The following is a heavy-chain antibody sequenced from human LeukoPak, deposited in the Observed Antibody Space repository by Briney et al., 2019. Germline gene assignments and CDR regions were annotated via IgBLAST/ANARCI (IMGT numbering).Heavy chain of an antibody. CDR1: GFTFSSYA. J-gene: IGHJ4*02. CDR3: TCYDFWSGYKGLDY. Sequence: GGSLRLSCAASGFTFSSYAMGWVRQAPGKGLEWVSAISGSGGSTYYADSVKGRFTISRDNSKNTLYLQMNSLRAEDTAVYYCTCYDFWSGYKGLDYWGQGTLVTVSS. V-gene: IGHV3-23*01. D-gene: IGHD3-3*01. CDR2: ISGSGGST.